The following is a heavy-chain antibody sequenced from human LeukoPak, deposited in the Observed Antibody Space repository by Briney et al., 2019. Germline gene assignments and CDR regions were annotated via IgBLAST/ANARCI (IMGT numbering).Heavy chain of an antibody. Sequence: PGGSLRLSCAASGFTFNRNNMNWVRQAPGKGLEWVSYISSTSITMYYADSVEGRFTVSRDNAKNSLYLQMNSLRADNTAVYYCARETILAVAGDFWGQGTLVTVSS. V-gene: IGHV3-48*01. CDR1: GFTFNRNN. CDR2: ISSTSITM. CDR3: ARETILAVAGDF. J-gene: IGHJ4*02. D-gene: IGHD6-19*01.